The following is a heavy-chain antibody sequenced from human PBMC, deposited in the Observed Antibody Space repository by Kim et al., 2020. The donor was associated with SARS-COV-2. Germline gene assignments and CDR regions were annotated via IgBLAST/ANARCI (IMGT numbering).Heavy chain of an antibody. CDR3: ARPLFYDSSGYYYDY. CDR2: ISAYNGNT. D-gene: IGHD3-22*01. V-gene: IGHV1-18*01. J-gene: IGHJ4*02. Sequence: ASVKVSCKASGYTFTSYGISWVRQAPGQGLEWMGWISAYNGNTNYAQKLQGRVTMTTDTSTSTAYMELRSLRSDDTAVYYCARPLFYDSSGYYYDYWGQGTLVTVSS. CDR1: GYTFTSYG.